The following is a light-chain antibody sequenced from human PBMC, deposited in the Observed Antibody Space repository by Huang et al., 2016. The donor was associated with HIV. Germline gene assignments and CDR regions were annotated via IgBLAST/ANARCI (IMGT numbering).Light chain of an antibody. Sequence: EIVMTQSPDTLSVSPGERATLSCRASQSVTSNLAWYQQKPGKAPRLLIYGASTRATGIPARFSGSGSGTEFTLTISSLQSEDFAVYYCQQYNNWPYTFGQGTKLEIK. V-gene: IGKV3-15*01. CDR3: QQYNNWPYT. J-gene: IGKJ2*01. CDR2: GAS. CDR1: QSVTSN.